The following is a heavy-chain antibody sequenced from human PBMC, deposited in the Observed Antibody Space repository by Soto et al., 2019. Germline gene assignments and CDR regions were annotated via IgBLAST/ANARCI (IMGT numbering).Heavy chain of an antibody. CDR3: TTDSYNTRIIAGFDN. Sequence: GGSLRLSCAASGFTFANAWINWVRQAPGKGLEWVGRVKSKNDGGTTDFAAPVKDRFAISRDDSRNMVYLQMNSLKSEDTAVYYCTTDSYNTRIIAGFDNCGHGNLLTISS. CDR2: VKSKNDGGTT. CDR1: GFTFANAW. D-gene: IGHD2-2*01. V-gene: IGHV3-15*07. J-gene: IGHJ4*01.